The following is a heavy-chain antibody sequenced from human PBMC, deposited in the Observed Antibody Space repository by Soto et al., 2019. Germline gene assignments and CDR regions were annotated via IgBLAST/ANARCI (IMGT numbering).Heavy chain of an antibody. CDR2: ILPISGAA. J-gene: IGHJ4*02. Sequence: QVPLVQSGAEVKKPGSSVKVSCKLFGVTFSNYRISWVRQAPGQGLEWMGGILPISGAANYAQKFQGRVTITADESTSTADMELSSLGSEDTAVYYCARGGGKYYGSGNYAFDYWGQGTLVTVSS. CDR1: GVTFSNYR. V-gene: IGHV1-69*01. D-gene: IGHD3-10*01. CDR3: ARGGGKYYGSGNYAFDY.